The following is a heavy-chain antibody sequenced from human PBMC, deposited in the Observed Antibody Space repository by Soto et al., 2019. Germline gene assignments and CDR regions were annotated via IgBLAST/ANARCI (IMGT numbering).Heavy chain of an antibody. CDR3: ATRSPAFDY. Sequence: QVQLVQSGPEVKKPGASVKVSCTTSGYTITSFGISWVRQAPGQGLEWMGWITTDKGKTNYAQKFQGRVTMTTDTSTSTAYMELRSLRSDDTAVYYCATRSPAFDYWGQGTLVTVSS. V-gene: IGHV1-18*01. CDR1: GYTITSFG. J-gene: IGHJ4*02. CDR2: ITTDKGKT.